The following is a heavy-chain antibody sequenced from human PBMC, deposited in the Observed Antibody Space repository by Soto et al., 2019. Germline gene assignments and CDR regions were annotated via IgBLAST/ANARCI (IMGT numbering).Heavy chain of an antibody. CDR1: GGSISRGGYY. CDR2: IYYSGST. D-gene: IGHD6-13*01. Sequence: VQLQESGPGRVKPSQTLSLTGPVSGGSISRGGYYWSWIRHHPGKGLEWIGYIYYSGSTYYNPSLKSRVTISVDTSKNQFSLKLSSVTAADTAVYYCARDMGYSSSWYGNFDYWGQGTLVTVSS. J-gene: IGHJ4*02. V-gene: IGHV4-31*03. CDR3: ARDMGYSSSWYGNFDY.